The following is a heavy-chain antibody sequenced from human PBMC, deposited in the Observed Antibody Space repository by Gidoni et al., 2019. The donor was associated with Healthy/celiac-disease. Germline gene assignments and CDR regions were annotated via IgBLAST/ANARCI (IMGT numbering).Heavy chain of an antibody. V-gene: IGHV3-23*01. Sequence: EVQLLESGGGLVQPGGSLRLSCAASGFTFTSYAMSWVRQAPGKGLEWVSSVSGSGCSKYDADSVKGRFTISRDNSKNTLYLQMNSLRAEDTAVYYCAKDLEIHTIEAAAGLFDYWGQGTLVTVSS. CDR2: VSGSGCSK. D-gene: IGHD6-13*01. J-gene: IGHJ4*02. CDR3: AKDLEIHTIEAAAGLFDY. CDR1: GFTFTSYA.